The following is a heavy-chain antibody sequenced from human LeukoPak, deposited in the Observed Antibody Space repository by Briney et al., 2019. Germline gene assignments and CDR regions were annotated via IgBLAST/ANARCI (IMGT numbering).Heavy chain of an antibody. V-gene: IGHV4-38-2*01. CDR2: IYQSGST. Sequence: SETLSLTCAVSGYSISSGYYWAGIRQPPGKGLEGIGNIYQSGSTYYNPSLKSRVTISVDKSKNQFSLKLRSVTAADTAVYYCARSVVTATLGWFDPWGQGTLVTVSS. J-gene: IGHJ5*02. CDR1: GYSISSGYY. CDR3: ARSVVTATLGWFDP. D-gene: IGHD2-21*02.